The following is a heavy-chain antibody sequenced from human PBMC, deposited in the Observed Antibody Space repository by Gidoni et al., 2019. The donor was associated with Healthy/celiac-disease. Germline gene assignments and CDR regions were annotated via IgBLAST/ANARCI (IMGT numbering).Heavy chain of an antibody. V-gene: IGHV4-59*01. D-gene: IGHD1-26*01. CDR2: IYYSGST. J-gene: IGHJ5*02. Sequence: QVQLQESGPGLVKPSETLSLTSPGPGGSSSSYYWSWIRQPPGKGLEWIGYIYYSGSTNYNPSLKIRVTISVDTSKNQFSLKLSSVTAADTAVYYCARSVGSLPRGWFDPWGQGTLVTVSS. CDR3: ARSVGSLPRGWFDP. CDR1: GGSSSSYY.